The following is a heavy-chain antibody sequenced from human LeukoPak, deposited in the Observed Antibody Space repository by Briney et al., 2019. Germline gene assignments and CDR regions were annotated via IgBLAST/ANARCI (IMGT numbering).Heavy chain of an antibody. Sequence: ASVKVSCKASGGTFTSYGISWVRQAPGQGLQWMGWISTYNGNTNYAQKLQGRVTMTTDTSTGTAYMELRSLRSDDTAVYYCARDPGYSSGWTHSYYGMDVWGQGTTVTVSS. V-gene: IGHV1-18*01. CDR1: GGTFTSYG. D-gene: IGHD6-19*01. CDR2: ISTYNGNT. CDR3: ARDPGYSSGWTHSYYGMDV. J-gene: IGHJ6*02.